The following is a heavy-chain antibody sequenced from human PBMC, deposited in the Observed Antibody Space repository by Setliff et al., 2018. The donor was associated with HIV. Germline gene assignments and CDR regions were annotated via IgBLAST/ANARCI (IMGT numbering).Heavy chain of an antibody. CDR1: GFTFITST. V-gene: IGHV3-21*06. CDR3: AAVFTGEPGRSLDY. Sequence: LRLSCVVSGFTFITSTMNWVRQAPGKGLEWVASISSSGTYIHYADSVKGRFSISRDNAQNSLSLQMSSLRPEDTAVYYCAAVFTGEPGRSLDYWGPGTLVTVPQ. J-gene: IGHJ4*02. CDR2: ISSSGTYI. D-gene: IGHD2-15*01.